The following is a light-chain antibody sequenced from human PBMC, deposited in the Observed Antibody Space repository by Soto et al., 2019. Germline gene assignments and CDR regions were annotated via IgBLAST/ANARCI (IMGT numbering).Light chain of an antibody. Sequence: DIQMTQSPSTLSASVGDRVTITCRASQSITSWLAWYQQKPGKAPKLLIYKASSLESGVPSRFSGSGSRTEFPLTISSLQPADFATYYCQQYNNYSGTFGQGTKLEIK. V-gene: IGKV1-5*03. CDR3: QQYNNYSGT. CDR2: KAS. CDR1: QSITSW. J-gene: IGKJ2*01.